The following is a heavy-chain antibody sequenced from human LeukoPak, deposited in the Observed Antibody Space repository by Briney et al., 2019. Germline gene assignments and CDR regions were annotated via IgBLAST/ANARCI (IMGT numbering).Heavy chain of an antibody. D-gene: IGHD2-8*01. CDR2: IYHSGTA. J-gene: IGHJ4*02. V-gene: IGHV4-38-2*01. CDR3: ANVDPCMGTNY. Sequence: SETLSLTCAVSGYSISSGYYWGWIRQPPGNGLEWIGSIYHSGTAYYNPSLRSRVTISLDTSKSHFSLRLSSVTAADTAVYYCANVDPCMGTNYWGQGTLVTVSS. CDR1: GYSISSGYY.